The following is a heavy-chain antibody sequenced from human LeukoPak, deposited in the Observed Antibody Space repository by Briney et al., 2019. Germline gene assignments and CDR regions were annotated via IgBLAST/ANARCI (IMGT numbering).Heavy chain of an antibody. J-gene: IGHJ4*02. V-gene: IGHV3-30*02. CDR1: GFTFGSHG. Sequence: GGSLRLSCAASGFTFGSHGVHWVRQAPGKGLKWVTFIRSDGSSNYYGDSVKGRFTLSRDNFKNTLSLQMNSLRAEDTAVYYCVRDRDWGFDYWGQGTLVTVSS. D-gene: IGHD3/OR15-3a*01. CDR3: VRDRDWGFDY. CDR2: IRSDGSSN.